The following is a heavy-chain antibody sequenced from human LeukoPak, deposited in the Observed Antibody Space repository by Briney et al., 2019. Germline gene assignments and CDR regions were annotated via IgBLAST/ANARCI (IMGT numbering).Heavy chain of an antibody. V-gene: IGHV3-21*01. CDR1: GFTFSSYS. CDR3: ARDYGDYSNDY. J-gene: IGHJ4*02. Sequence: GGSLRLSCAASGFTFSSYSMNWVRQAPGKGLEWVSSISSSYIYYADSVKGRFTISRDNAKNSLYLQMNSLRAEDTAVYYCARDYGDYSNDYWGQGTLVTVSS. CDR2: ISSSYI. D-gene: IGHD4-17*01.